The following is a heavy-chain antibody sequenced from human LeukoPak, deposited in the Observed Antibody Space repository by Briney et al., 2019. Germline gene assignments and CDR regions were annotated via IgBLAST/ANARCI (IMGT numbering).Heavy chain of an antibody. CDR2: INPSGGST. CDR1: GYTFTRYY. V-gene: IGHV1-46*01. CDR3: ARDHGSGSYRGMGY. D-gene: IGHD1-26*01. Sequence: ASVKVPCKASGYTFTRYYIHWVRQAPGQGLEWMGIINPSGGSTDYAQKFQDRVTMTRDMSTSTVYMELSSLRSEDTAMYYCARDHGSGSYRGMGYWGQGTRVTVSS. J-gene: IGHJ4*02.